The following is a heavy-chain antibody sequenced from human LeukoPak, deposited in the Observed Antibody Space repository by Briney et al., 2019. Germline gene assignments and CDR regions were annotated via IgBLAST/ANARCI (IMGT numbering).Heavy chain of an antibody. V-gene: IGHV4-34*01. CDR1: GGSFSGYY. Sequence: SETLSLTCAVYGGSFSGYYWSWIRQPPGKGLEWMGEINHSGSTNYNPSLRSRVTISVDTSKNQFSLKLSSVTAADTAVYYCARGRTYYYDSSGLDDYWGQGTLVTVSS. CDR3: ARGRTYYYDSSGLDDY. D-gene: IGHD3-22*01. J-gene: IGHJ4*02. CDR2: INHSGST.